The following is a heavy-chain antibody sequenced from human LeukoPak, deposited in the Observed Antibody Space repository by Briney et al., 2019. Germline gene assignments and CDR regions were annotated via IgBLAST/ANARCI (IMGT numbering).Heavy chain of an antibody. CDR1: GFTFSSYA. Sequence: PGGSLRLFCAASGFTFSSYAMSWVRQAPGKGLEWVSAISGSAGSTYYADSVKGRFTISRDNSKNTLYLQMNSLRAEDTAVYFCAKFRFSAAIRHDTFDVWGQGTVVSVSS. J-gene: IGHJ3*01. V-gene: IGHV3-23*01. CDR3: AKFRFSAAIRHDTFDV. CDR2: ISGSAGST. D-gene: IGHD2-2*02.